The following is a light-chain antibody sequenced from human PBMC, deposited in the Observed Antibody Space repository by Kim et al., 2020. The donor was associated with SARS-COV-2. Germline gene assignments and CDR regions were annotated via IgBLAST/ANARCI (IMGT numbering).Light chain of an antibody. V-gene: IGLV2-14*03. J-gene: IGLJ2*01. Sequence: SVTISCTGTSSDVGGYNYVSWYQQHPDKGPKLMIYDVSNRPSGFSNRFSGSKSGNTASLTISGLQAEDEADYYCSSYTSISTLHVVFGGGTQLTVL. CDR3: SSYTSISTLHVV. CDR1: SSDVGGYNY. CDR2: DVS.